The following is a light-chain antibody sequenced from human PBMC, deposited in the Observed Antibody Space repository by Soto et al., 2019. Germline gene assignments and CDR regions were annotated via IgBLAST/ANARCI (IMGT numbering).Light chain of an antibody. Sequence: QSAVTQPPSASGTPGQRVIISCSGSSSNIGNNHVYWYQQLPGTAPKLLIYYENQRPSGVPDRFSGSKSGTSASLAISGLRSEDEADYFCAAWDDSLSGVVFGGGTKLTVL. CDR1: SSNIGNNH. CDR2: YEN. J-gene: IGLJ2*01. V-gene: IGLV1-47*02. CDR3: AAWDDSLSGVV.